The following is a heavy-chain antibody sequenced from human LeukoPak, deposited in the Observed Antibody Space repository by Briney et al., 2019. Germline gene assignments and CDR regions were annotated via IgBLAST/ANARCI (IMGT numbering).Heavy chain of an antibody. Sequence: PGGSLRLSCAASGFTFSSYAMSWVRQAPGKGLEWVSAISGSGGSTYYADSVKGRFTISRDNSKNTLYLQMNSLRAEDTAVYYCARPMGATNYFDYWGQGTLVTVSS. J-gene: IGHJ4*02. D-gene: IGHD1-26*01. CDR1: GFTFSSYA. CDR2: ISGSGGST. CDR3: ARPMGATNYFDY. V-gene: IGHV3-23*01.